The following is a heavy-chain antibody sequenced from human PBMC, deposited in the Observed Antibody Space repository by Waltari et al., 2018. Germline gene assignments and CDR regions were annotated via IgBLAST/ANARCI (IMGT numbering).Heavy chain of an antibody. Sequence: EVQLVESGGGLVQPGGSLRLSCSAYGFTFSRYWRGWVRQAPGKGLGWVANINYAGSDTYYVDSVKGRFTISRDNAKNSLNLQMTSLRVEDTAVYYCAPLDTAMVIPGVQWGQGTLVTVSS. CDR1: GFTFSRYW. J-gene: IGHJ4*02. CDR3: APLDTAMVIPGVQ. CDR2: INYAGSDT. D-gene: IGHD5-18*01. V-gene: IGHV3-7*01.